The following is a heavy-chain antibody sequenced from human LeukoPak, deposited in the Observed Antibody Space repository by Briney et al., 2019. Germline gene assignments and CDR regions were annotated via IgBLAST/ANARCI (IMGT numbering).Heavy chain of an antibody. V-gene: IGHV1-46*01. CDR1: GYTFTSYY. J-gene: IGHJ4*02. CDR3: AREAEDGYGTGDFDY. CDR2: INPRGGST. D-gene: IGHD5-24*01. Sequence: ASVKVSCKASGYTFTSYYMHWVRQAPGQGLEWMGIINPRGGSTSYAQKFQGRVTMTRDTSTSTVYMELSSLRSEDTAVYYCAREAEDGYGTGDFDYWGQGTLVTVSS.